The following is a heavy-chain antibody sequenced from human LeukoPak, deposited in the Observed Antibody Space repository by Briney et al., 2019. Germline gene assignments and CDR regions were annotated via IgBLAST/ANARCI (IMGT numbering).Heavy chain of an antibody. J-gene: IGHJ5*02. D-gene: IGHD6-13*01. CDR1: GYTFTSYG. Sequence: ASVKVSCKASGYTFTSYGISWVRQAPGQGLEWMGWISAYNGNTNYAQKLQGRVTMTTDTSTSTAYMELSSLRSEDTAVYYCARDPYSSSWYGTDWFDPWGQGTLVTVSS. CDR3: ARDPYSSSWYGTDWFDP. V-gene: IGHV1-18*01. CDR2: ISAYNGNT.